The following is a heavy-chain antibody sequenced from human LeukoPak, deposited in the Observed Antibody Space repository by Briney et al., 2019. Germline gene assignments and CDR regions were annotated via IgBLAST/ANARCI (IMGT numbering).Heavy chain of an antibody. CDR1: GYSFTSYW. D-gene: IGHD3-10*01. J-gene: IGHJ4*02. CDR3: ARPPQYYYSPRKYYFDF. V-gene: IGHV5-51*01. Sequence: GESLKISCKGSGYSFTSYWGAWVRQMPGKGLEWMGIIYPSDSDTRYSTSFQGQVTISADKSISAAYLQWSSLKASDTAIYYSARPPQYYYSPRKYYFDFWGQGTLVTVSS. CDR2: IYPSDSDT.